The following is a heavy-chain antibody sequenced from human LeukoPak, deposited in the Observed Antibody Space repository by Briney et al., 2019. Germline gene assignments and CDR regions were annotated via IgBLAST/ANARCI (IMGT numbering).Heavy chain of an antibody. Sequence: ASVKVSCKASGYTFTEYAMHWVRLAPGHGFEWMGWINADSGNTESSQRFQGRRSSTWDTSATTAYMELSSLTSEDTAVYYCARGGPNRSGWTLDYWGPGTLVTVSS. CDR3: ARGGPNRSGWTLDY. V-gene: IGHV1-3*01. CDR2: INADSGNT. CDR1: GYTFTEYA. J-gene: IGHJ4*02. D-gene: IGHD6-19*01.